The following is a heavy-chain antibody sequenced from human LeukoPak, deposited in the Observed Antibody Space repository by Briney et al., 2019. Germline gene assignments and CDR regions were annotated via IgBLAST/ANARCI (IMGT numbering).Heavy chain of an antibody. CDR2: ISGSVGNT. V-gene: IGHV3-23*01. CDR1: GFTFSTYD. D-gene: IGHD4-17*01. J-gene: IGHJ4*02. CDR3: AKDVYGDYGGLVY. Sequence: GGSLRLSCAASGFTFSTYDMTWVRQAPGKGLEWVSTISGSVGNTYYADSVKGRFTISRDNSKNTLYLQMNSLRAEDTAVYYCAKDVYGDYGGLVYWGQGTLVTVSS.